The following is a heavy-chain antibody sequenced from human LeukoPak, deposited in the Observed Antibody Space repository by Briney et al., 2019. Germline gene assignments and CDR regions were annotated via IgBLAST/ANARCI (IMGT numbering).Heavy chain of an antibody. J-gene: IGHJ4*02. V-gene: IGHV3-23*01. Sequence: GGSLRLSCAASGFTFSSYAMSWVRQAPGKGLEWVSAISGSGGGTYYADSVKGRFTISRDNSKNTLYLQMNSLRAEDTAVYYCAKGSVYDFWSGYSRHLNYWGQGTLVTVSS. CDR1: GFTFSSYA. CDR3: AKGSVYDFWSGYSRHLNY. CDR2: ISGSGGGT. D-gene: IGHD3-3*01.